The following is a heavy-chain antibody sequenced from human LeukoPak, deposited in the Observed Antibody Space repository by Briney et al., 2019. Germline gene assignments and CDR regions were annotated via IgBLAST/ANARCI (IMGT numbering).Heavy chain of an antibody. J-gene: IGHJ4*02. CDR2: ITASGDRT. Sequence: GGSLRLSCVASGFTFSSHALSWVRQAPGKGLEWVSAITASGDRTYYADSVKGRITIFRDNSKSTLFLQMNSLRAEDTAMYFCLYYDSSGFYYGRLRYWGQGTLVTVSS. CDR1: GFTFSSHA. V-gene: IGHV3-23*01. CDR3: LYYDSSGFYYGRLRY. D-gene: IGHD3-22*01.